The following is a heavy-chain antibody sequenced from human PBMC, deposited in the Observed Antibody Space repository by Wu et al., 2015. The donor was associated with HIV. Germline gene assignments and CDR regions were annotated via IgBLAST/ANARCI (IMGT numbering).Heavy chain of an antibody. D-gene: IGHD3-10*01. CDR1: GYTFTSYD. CDR2: MNPNSGNI. Sequence: QVQLVQSGAEVKKPGASVKVSCKASGYTFTSYDINWVRQATGQGLEWMGWMNPNSGNIGYAQKFQGRVTMTRNTSISTAYMELSSLKSEDTAIYFCARGQMTVVRGVPSNWFDPGAREPWSPSPQ. CDR3: ARGQMTVVRGVPSNWFDP. J-gene: IGHJ5*02. V-gene: IGHV1-8*01.